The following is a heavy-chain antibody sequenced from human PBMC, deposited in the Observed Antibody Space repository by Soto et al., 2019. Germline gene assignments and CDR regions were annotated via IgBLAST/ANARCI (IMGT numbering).Heavy chain of an antibody. J-gene: IGHJ5*02. D-gene: IGHD2-21*02. CDR1: GFNFSNHW. V-gene: IGHV3-74*01. Sequence: GGSLRLSCATSGFNFSNHWMHWVRQRPAEGLVWVSRITSDGKSKAYAESVKGRFAISRDNAKNTLYLQMNGLTAEDTAVYYCARESGDWPLNWFDPWGQGTLVTVSS. CDR3: ARESGDWPLNWFDP. CDR2: ITSDGKSK.